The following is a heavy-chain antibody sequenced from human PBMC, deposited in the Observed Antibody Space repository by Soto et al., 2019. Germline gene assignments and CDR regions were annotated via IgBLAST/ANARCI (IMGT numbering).Heavy chain of an antibody. Sequence: QVQLVQSGAEVKKPGSSVKVSCKASGGTFSSYAISWVRQAPGQGLEWMGGIIPIFGTANYAQKFQGRVTITADESTSTAYMELSSLRSEDTAVYYCAHYSSGWYHGAFDIWGRGTMVTVSS. CDR3: AHYSSGWYHGAFDI. V-gene: IGHV1-69*12. CDR2: IIPIFGTA. J-gene: IGHJ3*02. D-gene: IGHD6-19*01. CDR1: GGTFSSYA.